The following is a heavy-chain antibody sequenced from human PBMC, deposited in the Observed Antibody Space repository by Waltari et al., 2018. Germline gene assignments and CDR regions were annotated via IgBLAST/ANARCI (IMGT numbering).Heavy chain of an antibody. CDR1: GFTFSNYW. CDR2: ISGEGRIT. J-gene: IGHJ4*02. D-gene: IGHD3-16*02. CDR3: ARNYRDY. V-gene: IGHV3-74*01. Sequence: EVQLVESGGGLVQPGGSLRLSCEASGFTFSNYWMHWVRQVPGKGLVWVSLISGEGRITHYADSVDGRFTISRDNAENTLYLQMNSLTVEDTAVYYCARNYRDYWGQGTLVTVSS.